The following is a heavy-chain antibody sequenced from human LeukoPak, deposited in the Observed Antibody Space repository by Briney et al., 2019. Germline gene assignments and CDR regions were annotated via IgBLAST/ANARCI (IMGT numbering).Heavy chain of an antibody. CDR3: ASENVGVTDY. CDR2: INTNTGNP. J-gene: IGHJ4*02. CDR1: GYSFSSYA. Sequence: EASVNVSCKASGYSFSSYAMNWVRQAPGQGLEWMGWINTNTGNPTYAQGFTGRFVFSLDTSVSTAYLQISSLKAEDTAVYYCASENVGVTDYWGQGTLVTVSS. D-gene: IGHD2-8*01. V-gene: IGHV7-4-1*02.